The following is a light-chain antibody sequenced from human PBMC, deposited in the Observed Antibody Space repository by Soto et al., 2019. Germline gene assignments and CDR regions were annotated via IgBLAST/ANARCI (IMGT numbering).Light chain of an antibody. CDR2: KAS. CDR1: QSISSW. CDR3: QEYTSYSRGR. Sequence: IQMTQSASTLSGSVEDRVTITCRTSQSISSWLAWYQQKPGKATKLLIYKASSLESGVPSRFSGSGSGTELTLTIRGLQHDDFATYYCQEYTSYSRGRFGQGTKVDIK. J-gene: IGKJ1*01. V-gene: IGKV1-5*03.